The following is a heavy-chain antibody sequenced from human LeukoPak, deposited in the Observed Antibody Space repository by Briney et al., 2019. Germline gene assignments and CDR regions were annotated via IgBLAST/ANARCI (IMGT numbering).Heavy chain of an antibody. D-gene: IGHD4-23*01. CDR1: GSSISSSSYS. J-gene: IGHJ4*02. CDR2: IYYSGST. CDR3: ALRSDGGPVDY. V-gene: IGHV4-39*07. Sequence: PSETLSLICTVSGSSISSSSYSWGWIRQPLGKGLEWIGSIYYSGSTYYNPSLKSRVTISVDTSKNQFSLKLSSVTAADTAVYYCALRSDGGPVDYWGQGTLVTVSS.